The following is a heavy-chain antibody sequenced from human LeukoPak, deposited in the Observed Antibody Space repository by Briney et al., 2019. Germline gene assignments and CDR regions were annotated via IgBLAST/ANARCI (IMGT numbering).Heavy chain of an antibody. D-gene: IGHD1-14*01. CDR1: GFTFSSHS. J-gene: IGHJ4*02. CDR3: ARELDGIQDLDY. CDR2: ISHKTSST. Sequence: GGSLRLSCAASGFTFSSHSMNWVRQAPGKGLEWVSSISHKTSSTFYADSVKGRFTLSRDNAKNSLYLQINSLRAEDTAVYYCARELDGIQDLDYWGQGTLVTVSS. V-gene: IGHV3-21*01.